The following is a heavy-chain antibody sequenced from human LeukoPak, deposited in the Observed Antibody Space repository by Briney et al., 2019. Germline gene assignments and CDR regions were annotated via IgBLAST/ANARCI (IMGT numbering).Heavy chain of an antibody. Sequence: LETLSLTCTVSGGSISSTSYYWGWIRQPPGKGLEWIVSIYHSGSTYYNPSLKSRVTISVDTSKNQFSLKLSSVTAADTAVYYCARHPNSNSYYYVIFFDYWGQGTLVTVSS. CDR3: ARHPNSNSYYYVIFFDY. CDR1: GGSISSTSYY. J-gene: IGHJ4*02. CDR2: IYHSGST. V-gene: IGHV4-39*01. D-gene: IGHD3-22*01.